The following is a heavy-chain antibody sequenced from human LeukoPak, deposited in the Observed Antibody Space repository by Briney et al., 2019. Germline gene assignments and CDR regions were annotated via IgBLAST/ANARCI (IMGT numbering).Heavy chain of an antibody. J-gene: IGHJ6*02. CDR1: GFTFSSYA. CDR3: AKLTASGSHYYGTDV. D-gene: IGHD1-26*01. V-gene: IGHV3-23*01. CDR2: ISGSGGST. Sequence: GGSLRLSCAASGFTFSSYAMSWVRQAPGKGLEWVSAISGSGGSTYYADSVKGRFTISRDNSKNTLYLQMNSLRAEDTAVYYCAKLTASGSHYYGTDVWGQGTTVTVSS.